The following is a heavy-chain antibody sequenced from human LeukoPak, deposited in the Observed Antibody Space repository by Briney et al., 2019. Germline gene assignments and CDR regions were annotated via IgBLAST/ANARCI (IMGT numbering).Heavy chain of an antibody. J-gene: IGHJ4*02. Sequence: GGSLRLSCAASGFTFSSYAMHWVRQAPGKGLEWVAFISYDGGTEHYADSVKGRFTISRDNSKNMVYLQMNSLRPEDMAVYYCARDLYAGTYYSDYWGQGTLVTVSS. V-gene: IGHV3-30*04. CDR3: ARDLYAGTYYSDY. D-gene: IGHD3-16*01. CDR2: ISYDGGTE. CDR1: GFTFSSYA.